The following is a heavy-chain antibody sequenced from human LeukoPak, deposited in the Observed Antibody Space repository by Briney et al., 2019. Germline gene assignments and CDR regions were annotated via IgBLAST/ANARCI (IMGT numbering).Heavy chain of an antibody. CDR2: ISGSGGST. Sequence: GGSLRLSCAASGFTFSSYAMSWVRQAPGKGLEWVSAISGSGGSTYYADSVKGRFTISRDNSKNTLYLQMNSLRAEDTAIYYCAKDAFYGAGSYPYYFDYWGQGTLVTVSS. J-gene: IGHJ4*02. CDR3: AKDAFYGAGSYPYYFDY. CDR1: GFTFSSYA. D-gene: IGHD3-10*01. V-gene: IGHV3-23*01.